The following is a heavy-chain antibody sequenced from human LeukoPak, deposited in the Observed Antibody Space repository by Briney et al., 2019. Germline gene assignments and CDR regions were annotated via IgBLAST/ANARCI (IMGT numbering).Heavy chain of an antibody. CDR2: IDNAGSIT. D-gene: IGHD3-22*01. Sequence: GGSLRPSCAASGFTFSNYWIHWVRQAPGKGLVWVSRIDNAGSITTYADSVKGRFTISRDNAENTLYLQMNSLRVEDTAVYYCVRSAFHAGSGNYYDYWGQGTLVTVSS. CDR3: VRSAFHAGSGNYYDY. J-gene: IGHJ4*02. V-gene: IGHV3-74*03. CDR1: GFTFSNYW.